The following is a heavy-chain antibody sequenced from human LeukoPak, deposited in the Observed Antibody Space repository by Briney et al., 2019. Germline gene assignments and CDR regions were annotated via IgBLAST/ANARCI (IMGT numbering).Heavy chain of an antibody. V-gene: IGHV4-59*12. CDR2: IYYSGST. D-gene: IGHD2-21*02. CDR3: ARELGVTDYYFDY. J-gene: IGHJ4*02. Sequence: SETLSLTCTVSGGSISSYYWSWIRQPPGKGLEWIGYIYYSGSTNYNPSLKSRVTISVDTSKNQFSLKLSSVTAADTAVYYCARELGVTDYYFDYWGQGTLVTVSS. CDR1: GGSISSYY.